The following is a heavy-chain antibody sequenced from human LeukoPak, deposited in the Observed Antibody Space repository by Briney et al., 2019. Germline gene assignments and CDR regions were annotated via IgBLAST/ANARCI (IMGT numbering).Heavy chain of an antibody. D-gene: IGHD3-10*01. CDR3: ARDRDTMVRGVIITNYYYYGMDV. J-gene: IGHJ6*02. CDR1: GYTFTSYY. CDR2: INPSGGST. V-gene: IGHV1-46*01. Sequence: ASVKVSCKASGYTFTSYYMHWVRQAPGQGLNGMGIINPSGGSTSYAQKFQGRVTMTRDTSTSTVYTELSSLRSEDTAVYYCARDRDTMVRGVIITNYYYYGMDVWGQGTTVTVSS.